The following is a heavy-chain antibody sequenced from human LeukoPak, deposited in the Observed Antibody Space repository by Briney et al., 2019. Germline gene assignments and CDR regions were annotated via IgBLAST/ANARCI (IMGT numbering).Heavy chain of an antibody. J-gene: IGHJ3*02. CDR1: GFTFSSYG. Sequence: TGGSLRLSCAASGFTFSSYGMHWVRQAPGKGLEWVAVISYDGSNKYYADSVKGRFTISRDNSKNTLYLQMNSLRAEDTAVYYCAKEAHSSSSGSGAFDIWGQGTMVTVSS. V-gene: IGHV3-30*18. CDR3: AKEAHSSSSGSGAFDI. CDR2: ISYDGSNK. D-gene: IGHD6-13*01.